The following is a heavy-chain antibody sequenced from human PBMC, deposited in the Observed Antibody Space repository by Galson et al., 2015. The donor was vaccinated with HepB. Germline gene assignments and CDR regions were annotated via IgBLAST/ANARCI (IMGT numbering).Heavy chain of an antibody. CDR1: GYTFTSYA. CDR3: VRPTLGVYYESGAGY. D-gene: IGHD3-22*01. V-gene: IGHV1-18*04. J-gene: IGHJ4*02. Sequence: SVKVSCKASGYTFTSYAMSWVRQAPGQGLEWMGWISAYNGDTNYAQKFQGRVTLTTDVSTRTVYMEMRSLRSDDTAVYYCVRPTLGVYYESGAGYWGQGTLVTVSS. CDR2: ISAYNGDT.